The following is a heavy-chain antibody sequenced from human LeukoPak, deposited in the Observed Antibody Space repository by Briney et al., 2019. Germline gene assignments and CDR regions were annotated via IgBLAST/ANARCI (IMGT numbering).Heavy chain of an antibody. J-gene: IGHJ4*02. V-gene: IGHV4-34*01. CDR1: GGSFSSYY. CDR2: INHSGST. Sequence: SETLSLTCAVNGGSFSSYYWSWIRQPPGKGLEWIGEINHSGSTSYNPSLKSRVTISVDTSTNQFSLKLSSVIAADTAVYYCARGARGYYFHFDYWGQGTLVTVSS. D-gene: IGHD3-3*01. CDR3: ARGARGYYFHFDY.